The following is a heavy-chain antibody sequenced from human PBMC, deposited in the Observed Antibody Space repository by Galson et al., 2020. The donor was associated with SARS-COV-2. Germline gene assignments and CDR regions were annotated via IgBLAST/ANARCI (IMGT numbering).Heavy chain of an antibody. D-gene: IGHD1-26*01. V-gene: IGHV3-11*01. CDR2: ISGSSGSSI. CDR3: ARARGSYAFDY. Sequence: GGSLRLSCAASGFTFSDYYMSWIRQAPGKGLECISYISGSSGSSIYYADSVKGRFTISRDNSKNSLYLQMNSLRAEDTAVYYCARARGSYAFDYWGQGTLVTVSS. CDR1: GFTFSDYY. J-gene: IGHJ4*02.